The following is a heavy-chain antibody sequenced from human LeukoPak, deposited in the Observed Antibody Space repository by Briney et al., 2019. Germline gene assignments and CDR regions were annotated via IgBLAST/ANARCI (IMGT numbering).Heavy chain of an antibody. CDR2: IAHDGSNK. J-gene: IGHJ4*02. D-gene: IGHD1-26*01. CDR3: AREGGYSGSYRDCYFDY. CDR1: GFTFSNYV. V-gene: IGHV3-30*03. Sequence: PGGSLRLSCAASGFTFSNYVMQWVRQVPGKGLEWVALIAHDGSNKYYADSVKGRFTISRDNSKNTLYLQMNSLRAEDTAVYYCAREGGYSGSYRDCYFDYWGQGTLVTVSS.